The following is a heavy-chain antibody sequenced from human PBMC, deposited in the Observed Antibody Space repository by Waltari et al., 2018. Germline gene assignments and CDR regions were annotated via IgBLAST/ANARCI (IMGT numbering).Heavy chain of an antibody. CDR1: GGSISRGSYY. CDR2: IYTSGST. V-gene: IGHV4-61*02. J-gene: IGHJ3*02. Sequence: QVQLQESGPGLVKPSQTLSLTCTVSGGSISRGSYYWSWIRQPAGKGLEWIGRIYTSGSTNYNPSLKSRVTISVDTSKNQFSLKLSSVTAADTAVYYCARDQQYCSGGSCSTYDAFDIWGQGTMVTVSS. CDR3: ARDQQYCSGGSCSTYDAFDI. D-gene: IGHD2-15*01.